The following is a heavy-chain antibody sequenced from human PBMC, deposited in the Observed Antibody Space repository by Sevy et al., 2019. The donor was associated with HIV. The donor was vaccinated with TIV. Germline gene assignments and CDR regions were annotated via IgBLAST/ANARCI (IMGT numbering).Heavy chain of an antibody. CDR3: AAEGLRYCSGSSSYEGDWFDP. D-gene: IGHD2-15*01. CDR2: FDPQDDET. V-gene: IGHV1-24*01. Sequence: ASVKVSCKVSGYTLTKLSIHWVRQAPGKGLEWMGHFDPQDDETIYAQRFQGRLTMTEYTSTDTAYMELSTRTSEDTAVYYCAAEGLRYCSGSSSYEGDWFDPWGQGTLVTVSS. J-gene: IGHJ5*02. CDR1: GYTLTKLS.